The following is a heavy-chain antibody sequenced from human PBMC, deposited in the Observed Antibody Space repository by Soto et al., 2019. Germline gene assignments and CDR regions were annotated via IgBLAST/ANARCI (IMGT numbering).Heavy chain of an antibody. D-gene: IGHD6-13*01. J-gene: IGHJ4*02. V-gene: IGHV4-30-4*01. CDR3: AREDVAAAVPDY. Sequence: TLSLTCTVSGGSISSGDYYWSWIRQPPGKGLEWIGYIYYSGSTYYNPSLKSRVTISVDTSKNQFSLELSSVTAAATAVYYCAREDVAAAVPDYWGQGTLVTVSA. CDR2: IYYSGST. CDR1: GGSISSGDYY.